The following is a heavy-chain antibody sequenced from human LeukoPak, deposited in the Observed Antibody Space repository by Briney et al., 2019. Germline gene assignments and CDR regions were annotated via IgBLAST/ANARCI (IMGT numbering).Heavy chain of an antibody. V-gene: IGHV4-34*01. CDR1: GGSFSGYY. CDR2: INHSGST. D-gene: IGHD3-22*01. J-gene: IGHJ4*02. CDR3: ARVSSYYYDSSGPWGY. Sequence: SETLSLTCAVYGGSFSGYYWSWIRQPPGKGLEWIGEINHSGSTNYNPSLKSRVTISVDTSKNQFSLKLSSVTAADTAVYYCARVSSYYYDSSGPWGYWGQGTLVTVSS.